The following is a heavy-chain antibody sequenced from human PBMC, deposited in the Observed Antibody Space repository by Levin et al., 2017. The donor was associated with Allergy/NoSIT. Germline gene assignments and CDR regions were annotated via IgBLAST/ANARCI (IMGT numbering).Heavy chain of an antibody. Sequence: ASVKVSCKASGYSFTTYDINWVRQATGQGLEWMGWMNPNSGNTGYAQNFQGRITMTRDTSISTAYLELSSLISEDTAVYYCARNPPNTGSFDYWGQGTLVTVSS. V-gene: IGHV1-8*01. CDR1: GYSFTTYD. J-gene: IGHJ4*02. CDR2: MNPNSGNT. D-gene: IGHD1-26*01. CDR3: ARNPPNTGSFDY.